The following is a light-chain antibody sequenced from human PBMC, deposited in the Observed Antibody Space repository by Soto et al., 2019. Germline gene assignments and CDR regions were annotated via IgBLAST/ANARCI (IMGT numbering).Light chain of an antibody. CDR3: VAWDDSLNGYV. Sequence: QSVLTQPPSASGTPGQRVTISCSGSSSNIGTKTVNWYQQLPGTAPKLLIYSNNQRPSGVPDRFSVSKSGTSASLAISGLQSEDEADYYCVAWDDSLNGYVFGTGTKLTVL. V-gene: IGLV1-44*01. J-gene: IGLJ1*01. CDR1: SSNIGTKT. CDR2: SNN.